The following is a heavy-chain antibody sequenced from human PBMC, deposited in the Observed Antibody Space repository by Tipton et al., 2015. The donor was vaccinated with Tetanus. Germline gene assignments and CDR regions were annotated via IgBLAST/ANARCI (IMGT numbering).Heavy chain of an antibody. D-gene: IGHD1-26*01. Sequence: SLRLSCAASGFTFSSYGMHWVRQAPGKGLEWVAVIWYDRSNKYYADSVKGRFTISRDNSKNTLYLQMNSLRAEDTAVYYCARDKARVGATWQDYWGQGTLVTVSS. J-gene: IGHJ4*02. CDR3: ARDKARVGATWQDY. V-gene: IGHV3-33*01. CDR1: GFTFSSYG. CDR2: IWYDRSNK.